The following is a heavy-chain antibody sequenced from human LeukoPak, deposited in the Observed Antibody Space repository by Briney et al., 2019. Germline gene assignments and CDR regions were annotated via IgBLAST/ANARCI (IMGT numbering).Heavy chain of an antibody. J-gene: IGHJ4*02. CDR2: IYYSGST. CDR3: ARSVRQVVSTFDY. Sequence: PSETLSLTCPVSGGSISSSIYYWGWIRQPPGKGLEWIGSIYYSGSTYYNPSLKSRATISVDTSKNQFSLKLSSVTAADTAVYYCARSVRQVVSTFDYWGQGTLVTVSS. V-gene: IGHV4-39*01. D-gene: IGHD3-22*01. CDR1: GGSISSSIYY.